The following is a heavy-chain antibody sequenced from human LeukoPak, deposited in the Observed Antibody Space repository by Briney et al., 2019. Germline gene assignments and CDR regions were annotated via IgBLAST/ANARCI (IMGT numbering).Heavy chain of an antibody. CDR1: GYSISSGYY. CDR2: IYHSGST. J-gene: IGHJ5*02. CDR3: ARDREQLRLRKRWFDP. V-gene: IGHV4-38-2*02. D-gene: IGHD6-13*01. Sequence: PSETLSLTCTVSGYSISSGYYWGWIRQPPGKGLEWIGSIYHSGSTYYNPSLKSRVTISVDTSKNQFSLTLSSVTAADTAVYYCARDREQLRLRKRWFDPGGQGTLVTVSS.